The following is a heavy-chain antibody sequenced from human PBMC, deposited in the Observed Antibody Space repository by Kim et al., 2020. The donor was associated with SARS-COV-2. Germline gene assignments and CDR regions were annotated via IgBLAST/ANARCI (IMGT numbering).Heavy chain of an antibody. Sequence: GGSLRLSCAASGFTFSSYGMHWVRQAPGKGLEWVAVISYDGSNKYYADSVKGRFTISRDNSKNTLYLQMNSLRAEDTAVYYCAKDFAAAGGTFDYWGQGTLVTVSS. CDR1: GFTFSSYG. CDR2: ISYDGSNK. CDR3: AKDFAAAGGTFDY. J-gene: IGHJ4*02. D-gene: IGHD6-13*01. V-gene: IGHV3-30*18.